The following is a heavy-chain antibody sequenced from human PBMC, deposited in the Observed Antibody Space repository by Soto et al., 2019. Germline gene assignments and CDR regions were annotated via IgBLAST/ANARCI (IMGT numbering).Heavy chain of an antibody. V-gene: IGHV4-4*02. J-gene: IGHJ6*03. CDR3: ARALKDIVVVPADPPYYYYYMDV. CDR1: RGPISSSNW. Sequence: TLSLTCAVSRGPISSSNWWSWVRQPPGKGLEWIGEIYHSGSTNYNPSLKSRVTISVDKSKNQFSLKLSSVTAADTAVYYCARALKDIVVVPADPPYYYYYMDVWGKGTTVTVSS. CDR2: IYHSGST. D-gene: IGHD2-2*01.